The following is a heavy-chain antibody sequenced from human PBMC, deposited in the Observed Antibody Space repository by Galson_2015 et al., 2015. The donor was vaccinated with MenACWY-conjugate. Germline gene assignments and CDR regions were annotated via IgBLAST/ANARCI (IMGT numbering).Heavy chain of an antibody. CDR2: IDWRGNK. Sequence: PALVKPTQTLTLTCTFSGFSLGTYEMCIYWVRQPPGKALEWLARIDWRGNKYYTTSLKTRLTISKDTSTNQVVLTMTNVDPVDTATYYCTRMHIVLDATDAFDIWGQGTMVAVSS. J-gene: IGHJ3*02. CDR1: GFSLGTYEMC. D-gene: IGHD3-22*01. V-gene: IGHV2-70*11. CDR3: TRMHIVLDATDAFDI.